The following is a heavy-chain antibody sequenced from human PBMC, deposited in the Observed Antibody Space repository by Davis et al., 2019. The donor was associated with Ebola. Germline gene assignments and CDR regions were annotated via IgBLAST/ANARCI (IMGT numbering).Heavy chain of an antibody. V-gene: IGHV1-18*01. CDR1: GYSFASYS. D-gene: IGHD6-13*01. CDR2: ISPYNGHT. CDR3: ARGQQQLGLLVYYYGMDV. Sequence: AASVKVSCKASGYSFASYSVTWVRRAPGQGLEWIGWISPYNGHTSYAQKFQGRVSMTTDTSTSTAYMELSSLRSEDTAVYYCARGQQQLGLLVYYYGMDVWGQGTTVTVSS. J-gene: IGHJ6*02.